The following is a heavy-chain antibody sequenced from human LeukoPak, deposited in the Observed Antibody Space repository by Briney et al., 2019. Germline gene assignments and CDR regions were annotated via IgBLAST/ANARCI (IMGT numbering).Heavy chain of an antibody. Sequence: GGSLRLSCAASGFTFSSYWMSWVRQAPGKGLEWGGRIKSKTDGGTTDYAAPVKGRFTISRDDSKNTLYLQMNSLKTEDTAVYYCTTDRTTVTPLSGYYYYGMDVWGQGTTVTVSS. D-gene: IGHD4-17*01. CDR3: TTDRTTVTPLSGYYYYGMDV. V-gene: IGHV3-15*01. CDR1: GFTFSSYW. CDR2: IKSKTDGGTT. J-gene: IGHJ6*02.